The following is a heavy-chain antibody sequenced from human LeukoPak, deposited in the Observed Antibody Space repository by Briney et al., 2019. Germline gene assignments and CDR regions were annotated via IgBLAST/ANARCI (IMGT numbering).Heavy chain of an antibody. CDR3: ARGITIFGVVLNDAFDI. Sequence: PSETLSLTCTVSGGSISSGSYYWSWIRQPAGKGLECVGCIYTRGSTNYNPSLKSRVTISVDTSKNQFSLKLSSVTAADTAVYYCARGITIFGVVLNDAFDIWGQGTMVTVSS. V-gene: IGHV4-61*02. D-gene: IGHD3-3*01. J-gene: IGHJ3*02. CDR1: GGSISSGSYY. CDR2: IYTRGST.